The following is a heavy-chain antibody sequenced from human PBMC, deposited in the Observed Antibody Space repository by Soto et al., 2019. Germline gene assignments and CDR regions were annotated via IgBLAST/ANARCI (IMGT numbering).Heavy chain of an antibody. CDR3: ARAGYGDYVSYYGMDV. D-gene: IGHD4-17*01. J-gene: IGHJ6*02. Sequence: QVQLVESGGGVVQPGRSLRLSCAASGFTFSSYGMHWVHQAPGKGLEWVAVIWYDGSNKYYADSVKGRFTISRDNSKNTLYLQMNSLRAEDTAVYYCARAGYGDYVSYYGMDVWGQGTTVTVSS. V-gene: IGHV3-33*01. CDR2: IWYDGSNK. CDR1: GFTFSSYG.